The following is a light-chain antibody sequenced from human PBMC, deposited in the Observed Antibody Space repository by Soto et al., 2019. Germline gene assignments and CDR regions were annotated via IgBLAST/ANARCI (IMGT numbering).Light chain of an antibody. CDR2: DAS. Sequence: EIVWTHSPATLSLSPGARATLSCRASQSVSRYLAWYQQKPGQAPRLLIYDASNRSTGIPARFSGSGSGTDFTLTISSLEPEEFAVYYCQQRSNWPLTFGGGTKVEIK. CDR1: QSVSRY. V-gene: IGKV3-11*01. J-gene: IGKJ4*01. CDR3: QQRSNWPLT.